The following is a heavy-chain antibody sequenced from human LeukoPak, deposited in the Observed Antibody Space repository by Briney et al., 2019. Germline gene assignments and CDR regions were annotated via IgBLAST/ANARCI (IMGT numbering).Heavy chain of an antibody. CDR3: ARRDGYKIPYIDY. CDR1: GGSISSSSYY. J-gene: IGHJ4*02. D-gene: IGHD5-24*01. Sequence: PSETLSLTCTVSGGSISSSSYYWGWNRQPPGKGLEWIGSIYYSGSTYYNPSLKSRVTISVDTSKNQFSLKLSSVTAADTAVYYCARRDGYKIPYIDYWGQGTLVTVSS. CDR2: IYYSGST. V-gene: IGHV4-39*01.